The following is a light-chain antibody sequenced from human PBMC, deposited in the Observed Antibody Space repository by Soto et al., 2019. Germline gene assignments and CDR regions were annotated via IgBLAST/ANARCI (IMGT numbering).Light chain of an antibody. Sequence: DIQMTQSPSSVSASVGDRVTITCRASQDINNWLAWYQQKPGKAAKLLIYHVSTLQSGVPSRFRGSGSGTDFTLTILSLQPEDFASYSCQQGNSFQLTSGVGTRVQIK. CDR3: QQGNSFQLT. CDR2: HVS. V-gene: IGKV1-12*01. J-gene: IGKJ4*01. CDR1: QDINNW.